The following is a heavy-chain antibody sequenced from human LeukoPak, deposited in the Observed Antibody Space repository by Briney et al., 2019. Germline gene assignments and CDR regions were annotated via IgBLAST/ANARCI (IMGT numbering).Heavy chain of an antibody. Sequence: GASVKVSCKTSGYTFTSDGISWVRQAPGQGLEWMGGIIPIFGTANYAQKFQGRVTITADESTSTAYMELSSLRSEDTAVYYYARGRGYCSSTSCSTPREYYYYGMDVWGQGTTVTVSS. CDR2: IIPIFGTA. CDR3: ARGRGYCSSTSCSTPREYYYYGMDV. CDR1: GYTFTSDG. D-gene: IGHD2-2*01. J-gene: IGHJ6*02. V-gene: IGHV1-69*13.